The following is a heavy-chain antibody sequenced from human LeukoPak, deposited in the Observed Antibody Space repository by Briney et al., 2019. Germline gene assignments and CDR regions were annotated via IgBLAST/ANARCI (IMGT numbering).Heavy chain of an antibody. CDR2: SGNDGSR. V-gene: IGHV3-23*01. D-gene: IGHD6-19*01. J-gene: IGHJ4*02. Sequence: GGSLRLSCAASGFTFTNYAMSWVRQAPGKGLEWVSVSGNDGSRYYGDSVKGRFTISRDNFKKTLYLQMDDLRAEDTAVYYCGSSYTSGWPHYFDYWGQGTLVTVSS. CDR3: GSSYTSGWPHYFDY. CDR1: GFTFTNYA.